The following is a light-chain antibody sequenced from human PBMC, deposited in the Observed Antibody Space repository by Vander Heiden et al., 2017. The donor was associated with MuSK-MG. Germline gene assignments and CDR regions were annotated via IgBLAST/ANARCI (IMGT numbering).Light chain of an antibody. J-gene: IGLJ3*02. CDR1: SSDVGGYNY. V-gene: IGLV2-14*03. CDR2: DVT. CDR3: SSYTGSTWV. Sequence: QSALTQPASVSGSPGQSITISCIGTSSDVGGYNYVSWYQQHPGKAPQLMIYDVTDRPSGVSNRFSGSKSGNTASLTISGLQAEDEADYYCSSYTGSTWVFGGGTKRTVL.